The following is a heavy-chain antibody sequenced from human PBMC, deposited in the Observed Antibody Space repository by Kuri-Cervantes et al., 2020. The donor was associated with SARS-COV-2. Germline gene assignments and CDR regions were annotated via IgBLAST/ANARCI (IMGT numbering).Heavy chain of an antibody. D-gene: IGHD1-20*01. CDR3: ARDCPQYYNWDDFDY. CDR2: IWYDGSNK. J-gene: IGHJ4*02. Sequence: GGSLRLSCAASGFTFSSYGMHCVRQAPGKGLEWVAVIWYDGSNKYYADSVKGRFTISRDNSKNTLYLQMNSLRAEDTAVYYRARDCPQYYNWDDFDYWGQGTLVTVSS. CDR1: GFTFSSYG. V-gene: IGHV3-33*01.